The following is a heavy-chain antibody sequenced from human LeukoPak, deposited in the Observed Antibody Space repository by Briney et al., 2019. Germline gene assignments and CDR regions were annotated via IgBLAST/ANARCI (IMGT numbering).Heavy chain of an antibody. D-gene: IGHD3-16*01. CDR2: IYYTGST. CDR3: ARDLTRRFDY. J-gene: IGHJ4*02. CDR1: GGSVSSSNYY. V-gene: IGHV4-39*07. Sequence: SETLSLTCTVSGGSVSSSNYYWGWIRQPPGKGLEWIGSIYYTGSTYYNPSLKSRVTISVDTSKNQFSLRLSSVTAADTAVYYCARDLTRRFDYWGQGTLVTVSS.